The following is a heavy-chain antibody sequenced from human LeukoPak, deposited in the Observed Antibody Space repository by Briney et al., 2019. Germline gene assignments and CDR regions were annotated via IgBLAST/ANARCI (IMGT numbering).Heavy chain of an antibody. CDR2: ISSSSSTI. CDR3: ARGGGFAYYYGMDV. J-gene: IGHJ6*02. V-gene: IGHV3-48*01. D-gene: IGHD3-16*01. Sequence: GGSLRLSCAASGFTFSSYSMNWVRQAPGKGLEWVSYISSSSSTIYYADSVKGRFTISRENAENSLYLQMNSLRAGDTAVYYCARGGGFAYYYGMDVWGQGTTVTVSS. CDR1: GFTFSSYS.